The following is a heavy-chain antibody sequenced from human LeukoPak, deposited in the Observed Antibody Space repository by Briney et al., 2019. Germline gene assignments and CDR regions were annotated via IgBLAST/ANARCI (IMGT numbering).Heavy chain of an antibody. CDR3: ARDKYFDSSTYYPRFDY. Sequence: HPGGSLRLSCAASGFTFSSYWMSWVRQAPGKGLEWVATIKNDGSEKNYEDSVKGRFTISRDNAKNSLYLQMTSLRAEDTAVYYCARDKYFDSSTYYPRFDYWGQGILVTVSS. D-gene: IGHD3-22*01. CDR1: GFTFSSYW. CDR2: IKNDGSEK. V-gene: IGHV3-7*04. J-gene: IGHJ4*02.